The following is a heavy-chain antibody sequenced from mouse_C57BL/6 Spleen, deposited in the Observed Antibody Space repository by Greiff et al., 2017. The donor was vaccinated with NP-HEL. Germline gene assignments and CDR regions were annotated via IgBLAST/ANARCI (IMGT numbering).Heavy chain of an antibody. J-gene: IGHJ3*01. D-gene: IGHD2-3*01. V-gene: IGHV5-6*01. Sequence: EVQLVESGGDLVKPGGSLKLSCAASGFTFSSYGMSWVRQTPDKRLEWVATISSGGSYAYYPASVKGRFTISRDNAKNTLYLQMSSLKSEDTAMYYCARQRDDGYSFAYWGQGTLVTVSA. CDR2: ISSGGSYA. CDR1: GFTFSSYG. CDR3: ARQRDDGYSFAY.